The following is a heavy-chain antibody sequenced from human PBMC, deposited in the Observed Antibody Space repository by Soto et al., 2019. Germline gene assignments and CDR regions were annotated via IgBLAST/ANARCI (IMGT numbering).Heavy chain of an antibody. J-gene: IGHJ4*02. CDR3: ARAAPPSGYDHYFDY. CDR1: GYTFTSYA. V-gene: IGHV1-69*13. D-gene: IGHD5-12*01. Sequence: SVKVSCKASGYTFTSYAISWVRQAPGQGLEWMGGIIPIFGTANYAQKFQGRVTITADESTSTAYMELSSLRSEDTAVYYCARAAPPSGYDHYFDYWGQGTLVTVSS. CDR2: IIPIFGTA.